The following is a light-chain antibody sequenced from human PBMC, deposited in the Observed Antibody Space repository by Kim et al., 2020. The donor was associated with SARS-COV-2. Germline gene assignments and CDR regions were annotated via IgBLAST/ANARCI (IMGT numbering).Light chain of an antibody. V-gene: IGKV1-5*03. CDR1: QSISSW. Sequence: DIQMTQSPSTLSASVGDRVTITCRASQSISSWLAWYQQKPGKAPKLLIYKASTLESGVPSRFSGSGSGTEFTLTICGLQPDDFATYYCQQYNTYTLTFGGGTKVDIK. J-gene: IGKJ4*01. CDR2: KAS. CDR3: QQYNTYTLT.